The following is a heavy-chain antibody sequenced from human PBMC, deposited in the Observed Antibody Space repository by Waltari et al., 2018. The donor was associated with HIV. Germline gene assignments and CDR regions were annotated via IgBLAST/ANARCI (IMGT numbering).Heavy chain of an antibody. CDR3: ARGLIGRMDV. D-gene: IGHD2-21*01. CDR2: TYYRSKWYN. Sequence: QVQLQQSGPGLVKPSQPRSLTCAISGDSVSSNSAAWNWIRQSPSRGLEWLGRTYYRSKWYNDYAVSVKSRITINTDTSKNQVALQLNSVAPEDTAVYYCARGLIGRMDVWGQGTTVTVSS. CDR1: GDSVSSNSAA. J-gene: IGHJ6*02. V-gene: IGHV6-1*01.